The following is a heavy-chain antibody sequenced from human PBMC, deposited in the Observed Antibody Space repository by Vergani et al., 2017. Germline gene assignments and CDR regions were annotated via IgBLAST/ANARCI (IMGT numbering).Heavy chain of an antibody. CDR1: GGSFSGYY. CDR2: INHSGST. Sequence: QVQLQQWGAGLLKPSETLSLTCAVYGGSFSGYYWSWIRQPPGKGLEWIGEINHSGSTNYNPSLKSRVTISVDTSKNQFSLKLSSVTAADTAVYYCARTNRAINMVRGVPNWFDPWGQGTLVTVSS. V-gene: IGHV4-34*01. D-gene: IGHD3-10*01. J-gene: IGHJ5*02. CDR3: ARTNRAINMVRGVPNWFDP.